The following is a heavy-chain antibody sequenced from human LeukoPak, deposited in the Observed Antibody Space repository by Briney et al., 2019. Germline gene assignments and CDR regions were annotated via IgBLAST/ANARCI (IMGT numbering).Heavy chain of an antibody. CDR2: IYYSGST. CDR1: GGSISSYY. V-gene: IGHV4-59*12. Sequence: SETLSLTCTVSGGSISSYYWSWIRQPPGKGLEWIGYIYYSGSTNYNPSLKSRLTISVDTSKNQFSLKLSSVTAADTAVYYCARTRMGYYYGSGSPFDYWGQGTLVTVSS. CDR3: ARTRMGYYYGSGSPFDY. J-gene: IGHJ4*02. D-gene: IGHD3-10*01.